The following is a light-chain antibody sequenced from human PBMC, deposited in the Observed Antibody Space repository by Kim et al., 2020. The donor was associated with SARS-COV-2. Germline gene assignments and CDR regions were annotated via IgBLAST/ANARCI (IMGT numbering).Light chain of an antibody. J-gene: IGLJ2*01. CDR2: GNS. Sequence: QSVLTQRPSVSGAPGQRVTISCTGSSSNIGAGYDVHWYQQLPGTAPKLLIYGNSNRPSGVPDRFSGSKSGTSASLAITGLQAEDEADYYCQSYDSSLSGRGVFGGGTQLTVL. CDR1: SSNIGAGYD. CDR3: QSYDSSLSGRGV. V-gene: IGLV1-40*01.